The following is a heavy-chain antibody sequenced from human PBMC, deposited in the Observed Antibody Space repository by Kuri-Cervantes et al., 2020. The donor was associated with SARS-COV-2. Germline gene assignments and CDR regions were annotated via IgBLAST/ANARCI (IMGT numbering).Heavy chain of an antibody. CDR1: GGSFSGYY. D-gene: IGHD2-15*01. J-gene: IGHJ4*02. Sequence: GSLRLSCAVYGGSFSGYYWSWIRQPPGKGLEWIGEINHSGSTNYNPSLKSRVTISVDTPKNQFSLKLSSVTAADTAVYYCARGVCSGGSCYLGYWGQGTLVTVSS. V-gene: IGHV4-34*01. CDR2: INHSGST. CDR3: ARGVCSGGSCYLGY.